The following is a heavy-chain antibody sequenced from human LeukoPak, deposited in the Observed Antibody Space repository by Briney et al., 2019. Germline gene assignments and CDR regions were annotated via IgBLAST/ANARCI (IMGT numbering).Heavy chain of an antibody. D-gene: IGHD1-20*01. CDR3: AINNWDDGYMDV. V-gene: IGHV1-8*01. CDR1: GYTFTSYD. CDR2: MNPNSGNT. J-gene: IGHJ6*03. Sequence: ASVKVSCKASGYTFTSYDINWVRQATGQGLEWMGWMNPNSGNTGYAQKFQGRVTMTRNTSISTAYMELSSLRSEVTAVYYCAINNWDDGYMDVWGRGTTVTVSS.